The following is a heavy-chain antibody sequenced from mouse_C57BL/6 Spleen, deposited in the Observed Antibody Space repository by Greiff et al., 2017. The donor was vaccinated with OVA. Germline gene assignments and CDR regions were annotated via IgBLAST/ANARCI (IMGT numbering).Heavy chain of an antibody. CDR3: AREVVAHWYFDV. V-gene: IGHV1-72*01. J-gene: IGHJ1*03. Sequence: VQLQQPGAELVKPGASVKLSCKASGYTFTSYWMHWVKQRPGRGLEWIGRIDPNSGGTKYNEKFKSKATLTVDKPSSTADMQLSSLTSEDSAVYYCAREVVAHWYFDVWGTGTTVTVSS. D-gene: IGHD1-1*01. CDR2: IDPNSGGT. CDR1: GYTFTSYW.